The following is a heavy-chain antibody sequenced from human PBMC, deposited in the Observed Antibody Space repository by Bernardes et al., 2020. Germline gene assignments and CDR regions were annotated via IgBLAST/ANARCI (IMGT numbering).Heavy chain of an antibody. CDR1: GGSFSGSY. V-gene: IGHV4-34*01. D-gene: IGHD2-2*01. Sequence: TLSLTCAVYGGSFSGSYWSWIRQPPGKGLEWIGEINHSGSTNYNPSLQSRVTISVDTSKNQFSLKLSSVTAADTAVYYCARGIVVVPAAIGWFDPWGQGTLVTVSS. J-gene: IGHJ5*02. CDR2: INHSGST. CDR3: ARGIVVVPAAIGWFDP.